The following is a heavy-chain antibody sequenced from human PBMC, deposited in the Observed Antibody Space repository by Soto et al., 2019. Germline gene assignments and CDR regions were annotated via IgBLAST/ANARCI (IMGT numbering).Heavy chain of an antibody. D-gene: IGHD3-10*01. Sequence: EVQLLESGGGLVQPGGSLRLSCAASGFTFSTYAMSWVRQAPGNGLEWVSAISDGGANTYYADSVKGRFTISRDNYKNTLYLQMNSLRAEDTAIYYCANSAAPPYFQHWGQGTLVTVSS. CDR1: GFTFSTYA. CDR3: ANSAAPPYFQH. V-gene: IGHV3-23*01. CDR2: ISDGGANT. J-gene: IGHJ1*01.